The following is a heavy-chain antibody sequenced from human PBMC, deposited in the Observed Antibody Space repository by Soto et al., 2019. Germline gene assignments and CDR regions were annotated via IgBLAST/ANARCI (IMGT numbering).Heavy chain of an antibody. D-gene: IGHD6-19*01. CDR2: INHSGST. CDR1: GGSFSGYY. J-gene: IGHJ6*03. V-gene: IGHV4-34*01. Sequence: PSETLSLTCAVYGGSFSGYYWSWIRQPPGKGLEWIGEINHSGSTNYNPSLKSRVTISVDTSKNQFSLKLSSVTAADTAVYYCARGQGLDGGWYYYYYMDVWGKGTTVTVSS. CDR3: ARGQGLDGGWYYYYYMDV.